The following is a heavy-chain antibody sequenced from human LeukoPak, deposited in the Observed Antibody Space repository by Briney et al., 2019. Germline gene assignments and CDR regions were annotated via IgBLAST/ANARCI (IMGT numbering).Heavy chain of an antibody. Sequence: GGSLRLSCAASGFTCSSYAMSWVRQAPGKGLEWVSAISGSGGSTYYADSVKGRFTISRDNSKNTLYLQMNSLRAEDTAVYYCARRAGLVEGAFDIWGQGTMVTVSS. J-gene: IGHJ3*02. CDR1: GFTCSSYA. CDR3: ARRAGLVEGAFDI. CDR2: ISGSGGST. V-gene: IGHV3-23*01.